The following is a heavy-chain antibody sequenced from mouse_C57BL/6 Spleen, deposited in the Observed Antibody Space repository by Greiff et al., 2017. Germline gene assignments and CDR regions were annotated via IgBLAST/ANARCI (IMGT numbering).Heavy chain of an antibody. CDR2: IYPRSGNT. CDR1: GYTFTSYG. CDR3: AITTVVDYYAMDY. Sequence: VKVVESGAELARPGASVKLSCKASGYTFTSYGISWVKQRTGQGLEWIGEIYPRSGNTYYNEKFKGKATLTADKSSSTAYMELRSLTSEDSAVYFCAITTVVDYYAMDYWGQGTSVTVSS. V-gene: IGHV1-81*01. J-gene: IGHJ4*01. D-gene: IGHD1-1*01.